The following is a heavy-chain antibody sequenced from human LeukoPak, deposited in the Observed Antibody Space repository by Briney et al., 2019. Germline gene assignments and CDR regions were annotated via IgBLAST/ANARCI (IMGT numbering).Heavy chain of an antibody. V-gene: IGHV1-69*06. Sequence: SVKVSCKAFGGTFSSYAISWVRQAPGHGVECRGGIIPIFGTANYAQKFQGRVTITADKSTSTAYMELSSLRSEDTAVYYCARGDPSTDSGYGYWGQGTLVTVSS. CDR3: ARGDPSTDSGYGY. D-gene: IGHD5-12*01. CDR2: IIPIFGTA. J-gene: IGHJ4*02. CDR1: GGTFSSYA.